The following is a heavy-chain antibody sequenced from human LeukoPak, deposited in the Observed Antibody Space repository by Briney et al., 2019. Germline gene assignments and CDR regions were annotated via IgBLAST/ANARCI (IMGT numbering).Heavy chain of an antibody. Sequence: GGSLRLSCAASGFTFSDYYMSWIRQAPGKGLEWLAVISYDGSNKYYADSVKGRFTISRDNSKNTLYLKMNSLRAEDTAAYYCAKAGPSGSPFDYWGQGTLVTVSS. CDR3: AKAGPSGSPFDY. V-gene: IGHV3-30*18. D-gene: IGHD1-26*01. CDR2: ISYDGSNK. CDR1: GFTFSDYY. J-gene: IGHJ4*02.